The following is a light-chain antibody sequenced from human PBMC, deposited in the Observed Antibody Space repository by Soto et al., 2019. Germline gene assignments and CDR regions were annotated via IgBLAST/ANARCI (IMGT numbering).Light chain of an antibody. CDR2: SHN. Sequence: QSVLTQPPSASGTPGQRITISCSGSSSDIGRNTVNWYQQLPGTAPKLLIYSHNQRPSGVPDRFSGSKSGTTASLAISGLQSEDEADYYCASWDDNVNPFYVFGTGTKATVL. CDR1: SSDIGRNT. V-gene: IGLV1-44*01. J-gene: IGLJ1*01. CDR3: ASWDDNVNPFYV.